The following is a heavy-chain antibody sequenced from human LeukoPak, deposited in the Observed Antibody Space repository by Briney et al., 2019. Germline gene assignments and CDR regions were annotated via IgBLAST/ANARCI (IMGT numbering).Heavy chain of an antibody. D-gene: IGHD3-10*01. CDR3: AKESLNYYGSGSYYNPLFDY. CDR1: GFTFSSYA. V-gene: IGHV3-23*01. J-gene: IGHJ4*02. Sequence: GGSLRLSCAASGFTFSSYAMSWVRQAPGKGLEWVSAISGSGGSTYYADSVKGRFTISRDNSKNTLYLQMNSLRAEDTAVYYCAKESLNYYGSGSYYNPLFDYWGQGTLVTASS. CDR2: ISGSGGST.